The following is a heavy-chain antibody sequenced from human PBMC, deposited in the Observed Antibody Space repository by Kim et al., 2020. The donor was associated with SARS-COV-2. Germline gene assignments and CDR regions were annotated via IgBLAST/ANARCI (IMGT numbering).Heavy chain of an antibody. CDR1: GGSISSSSYY. J-gene: IGHJ5*02. CDR2: IYYSGST. D-gene: IGHD6-13*01. Sequence: SETLSLTSTVSGGSISSSSYYWGWIRQPPGKGLEWIGSIYYSGSTYYNPSLKSRVTISVDTSKNQFSLKLSSVTAADTAVYYCARTLNLYSSSWLEAVWFDPWGQGTLVTVSS. CDR3: ARTLNLYSSSWLEAVWFDP. V-gene: IGHV4-39*01.